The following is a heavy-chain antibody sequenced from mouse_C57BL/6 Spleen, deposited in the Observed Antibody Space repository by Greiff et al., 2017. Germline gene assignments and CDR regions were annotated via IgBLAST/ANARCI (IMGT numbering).Heavy chain of an antibody. Sequence: QVHVKQPGAELVMPGASVKLSCKASGYTFTSYWMHWVKQRPGQGLEWIGEIDPSDSYTNYNQQFKGKSTLTVDKSSSTAYMQISSLTSEDSAVYYCARGGLYFDVWGTGTTVTVSA. CDR2: IDPSDSYT. CDR3: ARGGLYFDV. CDR1: GYTFTSYW. J-gene: IGHJ1*03. V-gene: IGHV1-69*01. D-gene: IGHD3-1*01.